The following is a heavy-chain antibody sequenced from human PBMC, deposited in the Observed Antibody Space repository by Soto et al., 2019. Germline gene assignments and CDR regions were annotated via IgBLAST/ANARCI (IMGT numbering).Heavy chain of an antibody. D-gene: IGHD1-26*01. CDR3: AKARWEGYGMYV. V-gene: IGHV3-23*01. Sequence: EVQLLESGGGLVQPGGSLRLSCAASGFTFNNYAMSWVHQAPGKGLEWVSTISSSGGLTYYADSVKGRFTISRDNSKNTLYLQMNSLRAEDTAVYYCAKARWEGYGMYVWGQGPTVPVSS. CDR1: GFTFNNYA. CDR2: ISSSGGLT. J-gene: IGHJ6*02.